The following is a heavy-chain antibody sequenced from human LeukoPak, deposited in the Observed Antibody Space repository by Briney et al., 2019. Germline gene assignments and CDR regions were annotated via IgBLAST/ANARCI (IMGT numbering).Heavy chain of an antibody. CDR3: ARHLPITVTGPHSCHPMDV. CDR2: ISPSGST. Sequence: PSETLSLTCTVSGASISTYYWSWVRQPPGKGLEWIAYISPSGSTNYNPSLKGRLTISVDTSRNQVSLKLSSVTAADTAVYYCARHLPITVTGPHSCHPMDVWGKGTTVSVSS. CDR1: GASISTYY. D-gene: IGHD4-17*01. V-gene: IGHV4-4*09. J-gene: IGHJ6*03.